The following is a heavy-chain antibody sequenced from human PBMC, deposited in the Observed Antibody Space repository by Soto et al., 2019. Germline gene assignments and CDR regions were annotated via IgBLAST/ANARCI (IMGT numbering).Heavy chain of an antibody. Sequence: GASVKVSCKASGYTFTSYYMHWVRQAPGQGLEWMGIINPSGGSTSYAQKFQGRVTMTRDTSTSTVYMELSSLRSEDTAVYYCARDLGDSSGYYYNYYYGMDVWGQGTTGTVSS. CDR3: ARDLGDSSGYYYNYYYGMDV. D-gene: IGHD3-22*01. CDR1: GYTFTSYY. CDR2: INPSGGST. V-gene: IGHV1-46*03. J-gene: IGHJ6*02.